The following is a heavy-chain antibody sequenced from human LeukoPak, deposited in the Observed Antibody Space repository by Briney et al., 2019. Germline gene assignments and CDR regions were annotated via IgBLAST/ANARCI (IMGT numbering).Heavy chain of an antibody. CDR2: IYTSGST. Sequence: SETLSLTCTVSGGSFSSGGYSWSWIRQPAGKGLEWIGRIYTSGSTYYNPSLKSRVTISEDTSKNQFSLKLGSVTAADTDVYYCARDVVSEVGGDYWGQGTLVTVSS. CDR3: ARDVVSEVGGDY. V-gene: IGHV4-61*02. D-gene: IGHD1-26*01. J-gene: IGHJ4*02. CDR1: GGSFSSGGYS.